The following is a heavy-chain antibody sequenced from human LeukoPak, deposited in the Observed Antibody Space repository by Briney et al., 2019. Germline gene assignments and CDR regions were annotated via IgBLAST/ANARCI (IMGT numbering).Heavy chain of an antibody. J-gene: IGHJ4*02. CDR1: GFTFSSYG. CDR2: ISSSTSYI. Sequence: GGSLRLSCAASGFTFSSYGMNWIRQAPGKGLEWVSSISSSTSYIYYADSAKGRFTISKDNAKNSLYLQMNSLRAEDTAVYYCARAGGSTVSHSDYWGQGTLVTVSS. D-gene: IGHD4-17*01. V-gene: IGHV3-21*01. CDR3: ARAGGSTVSHSDY.